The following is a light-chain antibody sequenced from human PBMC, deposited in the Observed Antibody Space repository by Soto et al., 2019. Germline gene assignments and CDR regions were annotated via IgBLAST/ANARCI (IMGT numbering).Light chain of an antibody. CDR1: QSISIH. Sequence: EIVMTQSPANLSVSPGERATLSCRASQSISIHLAWYQQQPGQGPRLLIYGASTRDTGTPARFSGSGSGTEFTLTISSLQSEDFAVYYCQQYDSWPSWTFGQGTKVEIK. CDR3: QQYDSWPSWT. J-gene: IGKJ1*01. V-gene: IGKV3-15*01. CDR2: GAS.